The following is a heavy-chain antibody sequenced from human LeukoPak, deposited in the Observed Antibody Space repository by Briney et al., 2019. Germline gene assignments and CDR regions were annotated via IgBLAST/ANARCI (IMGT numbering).Heavy chain of an antibody. V-gene: IGHV3-23*01. CDR1: GFTFSSYA. J-gene: IGHJ3*02. Sequence: PGGSLRLSCAASGFTFSSYAMSWVRQAPGKGLEWVSAISGSGGSTYYADSVKGRFTISRDNSKNTLYLQMNSLRAEDTAVYYCAKSSMIVVVIEPFDAFDIWGQGTMVTVSS. D-gene: IGHD3-22*01. CDR2: ISGSGGST. CDR3: AKSSMIVVVIEPFDAFDI.